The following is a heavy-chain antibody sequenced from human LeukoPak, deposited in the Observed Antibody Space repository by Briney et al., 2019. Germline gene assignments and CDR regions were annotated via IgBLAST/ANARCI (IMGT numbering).Heavy chain of an antibody. CDR2: IYSGGST. CDR1: GFTVSSNY. J-gene: IGHJ4*02. D-gene: IGHD3-10*01. Sequence: GGSLRLSCAASGFTVSSNYMSWVRQAPGKRLEWVSVIYSGGSTYYADSVKGRFTISRDNSKNTLYLQMNSLRAEDTAVYYCARSYGSGSFFDFDYWGQGTLVTVSS. V-gene: IGHV3-53*01. CDR3: ARSYGSGSFFDFDY.